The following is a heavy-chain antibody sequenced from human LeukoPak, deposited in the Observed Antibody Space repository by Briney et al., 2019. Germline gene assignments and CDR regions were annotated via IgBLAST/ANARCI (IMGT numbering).Heavy chain of an antibody. V-gene: IGHV3-23*01. J-gene: IGHJ2*01. CDR1: GLTFSSYG. CDR3: AKRDGYNSGYFDL. Sequence: PGGSLRLSCAASGLTFSSYGMSWVRHAPGKGLEWASGISGSGGSKYYADSVKRRFTISRDNSKNTLYLQMNSLRAEDTAVYYCAKRDGYNSGYFDLWGRGTLVTVSS. CDR2: ISGSGGSK. D-gene: IGHD5-24*01.